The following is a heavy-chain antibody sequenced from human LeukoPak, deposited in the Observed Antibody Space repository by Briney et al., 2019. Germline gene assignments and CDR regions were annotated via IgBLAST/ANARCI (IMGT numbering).Heavy chain of an antibody. CDR1: GFTFSSYW. J-gene: IGHJ3*02. CDR3: AKDRSSGSYYNPTDAFDI. CDR2: LKEDGTEE. Sequence: GGSLRLSCAASGFTFSSYWMSWVRQAPGEGLEWVANLKEDGTEEEYLDSVKGRFTISRDNAKNSLYLQMNSLRAEDTALYYCAKDRSSGSYYNPTDAFDIWGQGTMVTVSS. V-gene: IGHV3-7*03. D-gene: IGHD3-10*01.